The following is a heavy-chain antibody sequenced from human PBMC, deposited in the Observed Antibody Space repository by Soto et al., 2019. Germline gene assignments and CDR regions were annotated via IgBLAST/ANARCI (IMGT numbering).Heavy chain of an antibody. CDR2: IYYSGST. CDR1: GGSISSSSYY. D-gene: IGHD2-2*01. CDR3: ARGNVVVPAAIPWFDP. V-gene: IGHV4-39*01. J-gene: IGHJ5*02. Sequence: SETLSLTCTVSGGSISSSSYYWGWIRQPPGKGLEWIGSIYYSGSTYYNPSLKSRVTISVDTSKNQFSLKLSSVTAADTAVYYCARGNVVVPAAIPWFDPWGQGTLVTVSS.